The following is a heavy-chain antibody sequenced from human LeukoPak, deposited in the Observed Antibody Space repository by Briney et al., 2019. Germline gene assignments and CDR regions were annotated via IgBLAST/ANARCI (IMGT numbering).Heavy chain of an antibody. J-gene: IGHJ5*02. CDR1: GYTFTGYY. Sequence: ASVKVSCKASGYTFTGYYMHWVRQAPGQGLEWMGWINPNSGGTNYAQKFQGRVTMTEDTSTDTAYMELSSLRSEDTAVYYCATLDCSSTSCYGPPGPGFDPWGQGTLVTVSS. CDR3: ATLDCSSTSCYGPPGPGFDP. CDR2: INPNSGGT. D-gene: IGHD2-2*01. V-gene: IGHV1-2*02.